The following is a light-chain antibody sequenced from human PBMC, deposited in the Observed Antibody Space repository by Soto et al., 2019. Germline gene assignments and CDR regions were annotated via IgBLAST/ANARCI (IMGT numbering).Light chain of an antibody. Sequence: QSVLTQPPSASGTPGQRVTISCSGSSSNIGSNTVNWYQQLPGTAPKLLIYSNNQRPSGVPDRFSGSKSGTSASLAISGLQSEHEADYYCAAWDDSLNGVFGGGTKLTVL. CDR2: SNN. CDR1: SSNIGSNT. CDR3: AAWDDSLNGV. J-gene: IGLJ3*02. V-gene: IGLV1-44*01.